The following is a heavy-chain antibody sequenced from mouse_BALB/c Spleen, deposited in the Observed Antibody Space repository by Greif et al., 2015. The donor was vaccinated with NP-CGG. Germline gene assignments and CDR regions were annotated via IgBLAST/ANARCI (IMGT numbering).Heavy chain of an antibody. CDR1: GYTFTSYW. CDR2: INPSTGYT. Sequence: QVQLQQPGAELAKPGASVKMSCKASGYTFTSYWMHWVKQRPGQGLEWIGYINPSTGYTEYNQKFKDKATLTADKSSSTAYMQLSSLTSEDSAVYYCARGRGSFAYWGQGTLVTVSA. J-gene: IGHJ3*01. CDR3: ARGRGSFAY. V-gene: IGHV1-7*01.